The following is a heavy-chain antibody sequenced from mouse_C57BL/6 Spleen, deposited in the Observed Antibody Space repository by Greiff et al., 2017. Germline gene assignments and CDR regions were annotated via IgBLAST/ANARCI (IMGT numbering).Heavy chain of an antibody. CDR3: ARYGYDYWDWYFDD. CDR1: GYAFTNYL. D-gene: IGHD2-4*01. V-gene: IGHV1-54*01. CDR2: INPGSGGT. J-gene: IGHJ1*03. Sequence: VQLQQSGAELVRPGTSVKVSCKASGYAFTNYLIEWVKQRPGQGLEWIGVINPGSGGTNYNEKFKGKATLTVDTSSSTAYMQLSSLTSRDSAVYVCARYGYDYWDWYFDDWGTGTTVTVSS.